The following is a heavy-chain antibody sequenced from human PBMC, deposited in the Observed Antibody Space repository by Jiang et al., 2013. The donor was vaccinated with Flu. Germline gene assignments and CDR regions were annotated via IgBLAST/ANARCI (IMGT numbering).Heavy chain of an antibody. CDR1: GYSISSGYY. V-gene: IGHV4-38-2*01. CDR3: ARFGAAAAGTSSFAFDI. D-gene: IGHD6-13*01. CDR2: IYHSGST. J-gene: IGHJ3*02. Sequence: GLVKPSETLSLTCAVSGYSISSGYYWGWIRQPPGKGLEWIGSIYHSGSTYYNPSLKSRVTISVDTSKNQFSLKLSSVTAADTAVYYCARFGAAAAGTSSFAFDIWGQGTMVTVSS.